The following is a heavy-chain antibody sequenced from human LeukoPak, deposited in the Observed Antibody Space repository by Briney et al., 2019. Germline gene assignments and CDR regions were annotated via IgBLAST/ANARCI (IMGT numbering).Heavy chain of an antibody. CDR1: GGSISSGGYY. V-gene: IGHV4-30-2*01. D-gene: IGHD2-2*02. CDR2: IYHSGST. J-gene: IGHJ4*02. Sequence: SETLSLTCTVSGGSISSGGYYWSWIRQPPGKGLEWIGYIYHSGSTYYNPSLKSRVTISVDRSKNQFSLKLSSVTAADTAVYYCARHCSSTSCHTGDYWGQGTLVTVSS. CDR3: ARHCSSTSCHTGDY.